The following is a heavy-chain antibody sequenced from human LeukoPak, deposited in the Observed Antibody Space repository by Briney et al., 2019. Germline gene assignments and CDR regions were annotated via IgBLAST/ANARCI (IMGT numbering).Heavy chain of an antibody. D-gene: IGHD2-15*01. J-gene: IGHJ6*03. CDR1: GGSISSGSYY. V-gene: IGHV4-61*02. CDR3: ARDSIVAVVAAYYYMDV. CDR2: IYTSGST. Sequence: SQTLSLTCTVSGGSISSGSYYWSWIRQPAGKGLEWIGRIYTSGSTNYNPSLKSRVTISVDTSKNQFSLKLSSVTAADTAVYYCARDSIVAVVAAYYYMDVWGKGTTVTVSS.